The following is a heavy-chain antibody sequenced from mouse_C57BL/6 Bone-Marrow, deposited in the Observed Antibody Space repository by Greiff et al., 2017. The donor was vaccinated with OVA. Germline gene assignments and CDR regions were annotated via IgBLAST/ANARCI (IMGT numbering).Heavy chain of an antibody. CDR1: GYTFTDYY. D-gene: IGHD1-1*01. J-gene: IGHJ2*01. CDR3: ARGYYYGSSYERGFFDY. CDR2: INPNNGGT. Sequence: EVQLQQSGPELVKPGASVKISCKASGYTFTDYYMNWVKQSHGKSLEWIGYINPNNGGTSYNQKFKGKATLTVDKSSSTAYMELRSLTSEDSAVYYCARGYYYGSSYERGFFDYRGQGTTLTVSS. V-gene: IGHV1-26*01.